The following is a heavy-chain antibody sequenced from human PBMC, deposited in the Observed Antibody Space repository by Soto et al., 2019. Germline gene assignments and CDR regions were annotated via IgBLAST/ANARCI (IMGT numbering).Heavy chain of an antibody. J-gene: IGHJ3*01. D-gene: IGHD3-3*02. V-gene: IGHV1-18*01. CDR2: TSGYSGNS. CDR1: GYILSSFY. Sequence: GASVKVSCKASGYILSSFYINWVRQAPGQGLEWMGWTSGYSGNSKYAQKFQGRVTMTTDTSTNTGYMEMRSLTSDDTAVYYCARDIFGHVDAFDLWGQGTMVTVSS. CDR3: ARDIFGHVDAFDL.